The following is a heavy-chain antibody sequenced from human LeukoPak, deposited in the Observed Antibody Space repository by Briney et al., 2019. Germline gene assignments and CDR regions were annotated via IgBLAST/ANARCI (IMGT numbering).Heavy chain of an antibody. CDR2: IYYSGST. Sequence: PSETLSLTCTVSGGSISSYYWSWIRQPPGKGLEWIGYIYYSGSTNYNPSLKSRVTISVDTSKNQFSLQLNSVTPEDTAVYYCARDLCNSASCPNNWIDPWGQGTLVTVSS. J-gene: IGHJ5*02. V-gene: IGHV4-59*12. CDR1: GGSISSYY. CDR3: ARDLCNSASCPNNWIDP. D-gene: IGHD2-2*01.